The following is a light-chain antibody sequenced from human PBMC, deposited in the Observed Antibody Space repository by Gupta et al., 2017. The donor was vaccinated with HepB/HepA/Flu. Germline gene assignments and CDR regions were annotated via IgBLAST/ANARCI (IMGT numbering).Light chain of an antibody. Sequence: DIQMTQSPSSLSASVGDRVTITCRASDNVRQYLNWYQQDPGKAPKLLIYYASTLQDGVPSRFSGSGSGTYFTLTITNLQPEDFGTYYCQQGDNTPRSFGQGTTLDIK. CDR2: YAS. CDR3: QQGDNTPRS. V-gene: IGKV1-39*01. CDR1: DNVRQY. J-gene: IGKJ2*04.